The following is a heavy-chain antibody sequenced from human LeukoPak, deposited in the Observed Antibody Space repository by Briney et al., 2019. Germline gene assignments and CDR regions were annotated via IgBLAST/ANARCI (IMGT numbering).Heavy chain of an antibody. CDR3: ARRDYYDSSGYSPLFDY. CDR1: GFIFSSYA. J-gene: IGHJ4*02. CDR2: MSGNGGAT. V-gene: IGHV3-23*01. Sequence: GGSLRVSCAAPGFIFSSYAMSWVRQAPGQGLEWVSGMSGNGGATYYADCVMSRFTNSRDNSKNTLYLQMNNLRVEDTAVYYCARRDYYDSSGYSPLFDYWGQGTLVTVSS. D-gene: IGHD3-22*01.